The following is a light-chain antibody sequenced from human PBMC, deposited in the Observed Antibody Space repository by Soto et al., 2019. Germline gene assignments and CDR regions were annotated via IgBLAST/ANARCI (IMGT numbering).Light chain of an antibody. Sequence: DIQMTQSPSSLSASVGDRVTITCRASQSISSYLNWYQQKPGKAPKLVIYAASSLQSGVSSRFSGSGSGTDFTLTISSLQPEDFATYYCQQSYSTPPSTFGGGTKVEIK. CDR1: QSISSY. J-gene: IGKJ4*01. CDR3: QQSYSTPPST. V-gene: IGKV1-39*01. CDR2: AAS.